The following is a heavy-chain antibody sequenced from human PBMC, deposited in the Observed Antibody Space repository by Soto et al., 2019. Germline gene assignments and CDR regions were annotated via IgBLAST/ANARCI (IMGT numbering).Heavy chain of an antibody. CDR2: ISASGAST. J-gene: IGHJ2*01. Sequence: EVQLLESGGGLVQPGGSLRLSCAASGFTFTRYMMNWVRQTPGKGLEWVSTISASGASTYYADSVKGRFTISRDNSKNTLYLQMNSLRVEDTALYYCAKDSGRYNRERIYWYFALWGRGTLVTVSS. D-gene: IGHD1-1*01. CDR3: AKDSGRYNRERIYWYFAL. V-gene: IGHV3-23*01. CDR1: GFTFTRYM.